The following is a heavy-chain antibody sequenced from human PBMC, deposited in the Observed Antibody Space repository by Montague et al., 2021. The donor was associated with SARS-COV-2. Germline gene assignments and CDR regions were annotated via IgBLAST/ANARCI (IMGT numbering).Heavy chain of an antibody. D-gene: IGHD2-15*01. CDR1: GGSFSGYY. V-gene: IGHV4-34*01. CDR3: ARGPVDDNCSGGSCYSRYYYGMDV. J-gene: IGHJ6*02. CDR2: INHSGST. Sequence: SETRSLTCAVYGGSFSGYYWSWIRQPPGKGLEWIGEINHSGSTNXXPSLKSRVTISVDTSKNQFSLKLSSVTAADTAVYYCARGPVDDNCSGGSCYSRYYYGMDVWGQGTTVTVSS.